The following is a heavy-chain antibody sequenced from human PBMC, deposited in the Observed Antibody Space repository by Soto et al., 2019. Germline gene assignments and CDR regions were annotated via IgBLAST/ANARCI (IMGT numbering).Heavy chain of an antibody. V-gene: IGHV1-18*01. CDR3: ARGRYGDY. CDR1: GYALTTYG. J-gene: IGHJ4*02. Sequence: QVHLVQSGAEVKKPRASVKVSCKGSGYALTTYGITWVRQAPGQGLEWMGWISAHNGNTNYAQKLQGRVTVTRDTSTSTAYMELRSLRSDDTAVYYCARGRYGDYWGQGALVTVSS. CDR2: ISAHNGNT. D-gene: IGHD1-1*01.